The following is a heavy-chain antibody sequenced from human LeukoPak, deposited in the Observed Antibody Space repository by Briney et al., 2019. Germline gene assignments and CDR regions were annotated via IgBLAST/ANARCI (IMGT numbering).Heavy chain of an antibody. J-gene: IGHJ3*02. V-gene: IGHV4-39*07. Sequence: SETLSLTCSVSDDSITMYYWGWIRQPPGKGLEWIGSIYYSGSTYYNPSLKSRVTISVDTSKNQFSLKLSSVTAADTAVYYCARGRGYGLAFDIWGQGTMVTVSS. CDR1: DDSITMYY. CDR2: IYYSGST. CDR3: ARGRGYGLAFDI. D-gene: IGHD3-22*01.